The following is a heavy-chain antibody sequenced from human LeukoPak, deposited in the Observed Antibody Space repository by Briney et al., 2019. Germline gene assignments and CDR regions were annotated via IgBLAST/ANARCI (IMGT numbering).Heavy chain of an antibody. CDR2: ISGTGGIT. D-gene: IGHD2-2*01. V-gene: IGHV3-23*01. Sequence: GGSLRLSCAASGFTFNIYAMNWVRQAPGKGLEWVSGISGTGGITYYADSVKGRFTISRDNSKNTLYLQMNSLRAEDTAVYYCARFETCTSTTCDDTFDIWGQGTMVTVSS. J-gene: IGHJ3*02. CDR3: ARFETCTSTTCDDTFDI. CDR1: GFTFNIYA.